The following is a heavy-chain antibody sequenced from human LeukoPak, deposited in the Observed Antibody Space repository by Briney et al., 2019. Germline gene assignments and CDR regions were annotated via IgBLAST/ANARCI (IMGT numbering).Heavy chain of an antibody. CDR1: GLTFSSYA. Sequence: GGSLRLSCAASGLTFSSYAMSWVRQAPGKGLEWVSAISGSGGSTYYADSVKGRFTISRDNSKNTLYLQTNSLRAEDTAVYYCAKCCSGGSCYNPSLPSRTSSDYFDYWGQGTLVTVSS. D-gene: IGHD2-15*01. J-gene: IGHJ4*02. V-gene: IGHV3-23*01. CDR2: ISGSGGST. CDR3: AKCCSGGSCYNPSLPSRTSSDYFDY.